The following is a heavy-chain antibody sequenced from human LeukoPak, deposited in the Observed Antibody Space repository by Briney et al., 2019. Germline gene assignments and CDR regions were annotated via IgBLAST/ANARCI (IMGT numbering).Heavy chain of an antibody. D-gene: IGHD3-22*01. J-gene: IGHJ5*02. Sequence: PSETLSLTCAVYGGSFSGYYWSWLRQPPGKGLEWIGEINHSGSTNYNPSLKSRVTISVDTSKNQCSLKLSSVTAADTAVYYCARDDYYDSSGYYSWFDPWGQGTLVTVSS. CDR1: GGSFSGYY. CDR2: INHSGST. CDR3: ARDDYYDSSGYYSWFDP. V-gene: IGHV4-34*01.